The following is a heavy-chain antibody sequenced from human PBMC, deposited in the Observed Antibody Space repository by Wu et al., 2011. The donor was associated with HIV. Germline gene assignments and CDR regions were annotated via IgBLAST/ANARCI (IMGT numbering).Heavy chain of an antibody. Sequence: AASGFTFSSYAMHWVRQAPGKGLEWVAVISYDGSNKYYADSVKGRFTISRDNSKNTLYLQMNSLRAEDTAVYYCAREVDYGDYPLLGHYGMDVWGQGTTVTVSS. CDR2: ISYDGSNK. V-gene: IGHV3-30-3*01. D-gene: IGHD4-17*01. CDR1: GFTFSSYA. J-gene: IGHJ6*02. CDR3: AREVDYGDYPLLGHYGMDV.